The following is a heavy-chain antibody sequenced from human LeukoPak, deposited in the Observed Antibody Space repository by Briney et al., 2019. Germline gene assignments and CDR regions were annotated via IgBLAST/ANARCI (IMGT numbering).Heavy chain of an antibody. V-gene: IGHV1-2*02. D-gene: IGHD3-10*01. Sequence: SVKVSCMASVYTLIGYYMHWVRQAPGRGVEWMGWINPNSGGTNYAQKFQGRATMTRDTSISTAYMELSRLRSDDTAVYYCARKGGSGSPYFDYWGQGTLVTVSS. CDR3: ARKGGSGSPYFDY. CDR2: INPNSGGT. CDR1: VYTLIGYY. J-gene: IGHJ4*02.